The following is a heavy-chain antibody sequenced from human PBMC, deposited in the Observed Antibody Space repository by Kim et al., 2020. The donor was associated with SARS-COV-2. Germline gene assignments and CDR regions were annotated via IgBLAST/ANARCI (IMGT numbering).Heavy chain of an antibody. Sequence: PSRKSRVTMSVDTSKNQFSLKLGSVTAADTAVYYCARGKEYNSGSAFDYWGQGALVTV. CDR3: ARGKEYNSGSAFDY. V-gene: IGHV4-4*07. J-gene: IGHJ4*02. D-gene: IGHD1-26*01.